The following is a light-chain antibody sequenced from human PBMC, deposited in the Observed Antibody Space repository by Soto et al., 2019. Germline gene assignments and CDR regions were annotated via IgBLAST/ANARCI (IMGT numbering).Light chain of an antibody. CDR2: SAS. CDR3: QQYNDRPPIFT. Sequence: EIVMTQSPATLSVSPGERATLACRASQTINTNLAWYQQRPGQAPRVLIYSASTRARGIPARFTGSGSGTDFTLTISSLQSEDFAIYYCQQYNDRPPIFTFGPGTKVEIK. CDR1: QTINTN. J-gene: IGKJ3*01. V-gene: IGKV3-15*01.